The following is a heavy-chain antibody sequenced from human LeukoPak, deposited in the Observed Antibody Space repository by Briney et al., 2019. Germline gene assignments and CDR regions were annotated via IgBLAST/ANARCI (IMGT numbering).Heavy chain of an antibody. CDR2: ISDSGGST. J-gene: IGHJ6*02. CDR1: GFPFSSYA. V-gene: IGHV3-64D*09. Sequence: GGSLRLSCSAPGFPFSSYAMHWVRQAPGKGLEYVSAISDSGGSTYYADSVKGRFTISRDNSKNTLYLQISSLRAEDTAVYFCVRGYSFGPYGMDVGGQGTTVTVSS. D-gene: IGHD2-15*01. CDR3: VRGYSFGPYGMDV.